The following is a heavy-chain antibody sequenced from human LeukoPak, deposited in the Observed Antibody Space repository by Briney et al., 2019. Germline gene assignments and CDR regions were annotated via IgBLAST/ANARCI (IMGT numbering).Heavy chain of an antibody. J-gene: IGHJ4*02. D-gene: IGHD5-24*01. CDR3: AREGRWLQFLLYC. Sequence: ASVKVSCKASGYTFTGYYMHWVRQAPGQGLEWMGRINPNSGGTNYAQKFQGRVTMTRDTSISTAYMELSRLRSDDTAVYYCAREGRWLQFLLYCWGQGTLVTVSS. V-gene: IGHV1-2*06. CDR2: INPNSGGT. CDR1: GYTFTGYY.